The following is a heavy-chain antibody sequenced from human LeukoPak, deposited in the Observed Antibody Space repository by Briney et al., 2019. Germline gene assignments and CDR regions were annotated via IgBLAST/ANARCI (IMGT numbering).Heavy chain of an antibody. CDR2: IYYSGST. V-gene: IGHV4-59*06. D-gene: IGHD2-2*01. Sequence: SETLSLTCAVYGGSFSGYYWSWIRQPPGKGLEWIGYIYYSGSTYYNPSLKSRVTISVDTSKNQFSLKLSSVTAADTAVYYCAAVVVPAAMSSGYYYYMDVWGKGTTVTVSS. CDR1: GGSFSGYY. J-gene: IGHJ6*03. CDR3: AAVVVPAAMSSGYYYYMDV.